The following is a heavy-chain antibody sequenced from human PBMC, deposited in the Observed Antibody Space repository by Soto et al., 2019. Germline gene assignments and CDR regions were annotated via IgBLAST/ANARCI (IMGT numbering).Heavy chain of an antibody. V-gene: IGHV3-48*03. CDR1: GFTLSGYE. Sequence: GGSLTLSCAASGFTLSGYEMNWVRQAPGKGLEWVSYISSNGAATYHADSVKGRFAISRHNAKNTLYLQVDSLRAKDTAVYYCPRDCIGGGDCPRRSFDYWGQGTLVTVSS. D-gene: IGHD2-21*02. CDR3: PRDCIGGGDCPRRSFDY. J-gene: IGHJ4*02. CDR2: ISSNGAAT.